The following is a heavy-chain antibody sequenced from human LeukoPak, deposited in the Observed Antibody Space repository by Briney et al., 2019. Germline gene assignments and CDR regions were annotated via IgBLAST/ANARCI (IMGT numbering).Heavy chain of an antibody. CDR2: IYHSGST. V-gene: IGHV4-38-2*02. D-gene: IGHD2-2*02. Sequence: SETLSLTCTVSGYSISSGYYWGWIRQPPGKGVEWIGSIYHSGSTYYNPSLKSRVTISVDTSKNQFSLKLSSVTAADTAAYYCARVDIVVVPAAIPSPNWFDPWGQGTLVTVSS. J-gene: IGHJ5*02. CDR3: ARVDIVVVPAAIPSPNWFDP. CDR1: GYSISSGYY.